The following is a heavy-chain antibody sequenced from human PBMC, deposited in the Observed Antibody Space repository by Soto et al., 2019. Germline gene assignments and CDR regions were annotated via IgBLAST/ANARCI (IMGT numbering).Heavy chain of an antibody. J-gene: IGHJ6*02. CDR3: ARDRGGYDRLYYYHGMDV. D-gene: IGHD5-12*01. Sequence: GGSLRLSCAASGFTFSDYYMSWIRQAPGKGLEYISYISSSSGSTNYADSVKGRFTISRDNAKNSLYLQMSRLRAEDTAVYYCARDRGGYDRLYYYHGMDVWGQGTTVTVSS. CDR1: GFTFSDYY. V-gene: IGHV3-11*06. CDR2: ISSSSGST.